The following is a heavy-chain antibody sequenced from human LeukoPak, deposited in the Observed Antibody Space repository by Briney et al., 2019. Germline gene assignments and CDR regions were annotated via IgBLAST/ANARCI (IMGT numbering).Heavy chain of an antibody. CDR2: INPNSGGT. CDR1: GGTFSSYA. J-gene: IGHJ6*02. CDR3: AREQEEYYYDSSGYYLYYYYGMDV. Sequence: GASVKVSCKASGGTFSSYAISWVRQAPGQGLEWMGWINPNSGGTNYAQKFQGRVTMTRDTSISTAYMELSRLRSDDTAVYYCAREQEEYYYDSSGYYLYYYYGMDVWGQGTTVTVSS. D-gene: IGHD3-22*01. V-gene: IGHV1-2*02.